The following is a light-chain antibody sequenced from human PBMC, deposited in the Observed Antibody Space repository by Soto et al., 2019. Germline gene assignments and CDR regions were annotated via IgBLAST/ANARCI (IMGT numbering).Light chain of an antibody. Sequence: EIVLTQSPGTLSLSPGETVTLSCRASETVDTSSFGWYQPKPGRAPSLLIYSASRRATGIPDRFDASGSATDFTLPVSILEPEDFGLYYCHQYGFSVLAFGGGTKVEI. CDR1: ETVDTSS. J-gene: IGKJ4*01. CDR3: HQYGFSVLA. V-gene: IGKV3-20*01. CDR2: SAS.